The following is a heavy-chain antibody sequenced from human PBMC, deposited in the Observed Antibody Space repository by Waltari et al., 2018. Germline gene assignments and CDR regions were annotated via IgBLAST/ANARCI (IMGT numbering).Heavy chain of an antibody. J-gene: IGHJ6*03. D-gene: IGHD6-13*01. CDR3: ARGIASAGRPAGHYYYYMDV. Sequence: QVQLVQSGAEVKKPLASVKVSCKASGYTFTRYDINWVRQATGQGIEWMGWVNPNSGNTGYAKKFQGRITMTRNTSISTANMELSGLKSEGTAVYYCARGIASAGRPAGHYYYYMDVWGKGTTVTVSS. V-gene: IGHV1-8*01. CDR1: GYTFTRYD. CDR2: VNPNSGNT.